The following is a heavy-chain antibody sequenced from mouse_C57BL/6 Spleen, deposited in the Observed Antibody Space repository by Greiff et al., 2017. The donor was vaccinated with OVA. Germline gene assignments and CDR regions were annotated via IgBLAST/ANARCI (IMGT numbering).Heavy chain of an antibody. J-gene: IGHJ2*01. Sequence: EVQLQQSGPELVKPGASVKISCKASGYTFTDYYMNWVKQSHGKSLEWIGDINPNNGGTSYNQKFKGKATLTVDKSSSTAYMELRSLTSEDSAVYYCARGGYEEGFDYWGQGTTLTVSS. V-gene: IGHV1-26*01. CDR2: INPNNGGT. CDR3: ARGGYEEGFDY. D-gene: IGHD2-14*01. CDR1: GYTFTDYY.